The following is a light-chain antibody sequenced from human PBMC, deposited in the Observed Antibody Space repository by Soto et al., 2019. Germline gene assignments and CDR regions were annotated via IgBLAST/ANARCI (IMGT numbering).Light chain of an antibody. J-gene: IGLJ1*01. V-gene: IGLV2-8*01. CDR1: KNDIGVYDF. Sequence: QSVLTQPPSASGSPGQSVTISCTRTKNDIGVYDFVSWYRHHPGKAPRLIIYEVVQRPSGVPDRFSGSKSGNTASLTVSGLQAADEADYFCKSYAGSNTYVFGSGTKV. CDR2: EVV. CDR3: KSYAGSNTYV.